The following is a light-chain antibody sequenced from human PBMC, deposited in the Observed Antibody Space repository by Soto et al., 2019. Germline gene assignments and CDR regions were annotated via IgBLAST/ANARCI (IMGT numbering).Light chain of an antibody. CDR3: HQYYGNPS. J-gene: IGKJ2*01. CDR1: QTILYNSYNKNY. V-gene: IGKV4-1*01. Sequence: DIVMTQSPDSLAVSLGERATITCKSSQTILYNSYNKNYLAWYQQKPGQPPKLLIYWASTRESGVPDRFSGIVSGTDFTLTISSLQADDFAVYYCHQYYGNPSFGQGTKLEIK. CDR2: WAS.